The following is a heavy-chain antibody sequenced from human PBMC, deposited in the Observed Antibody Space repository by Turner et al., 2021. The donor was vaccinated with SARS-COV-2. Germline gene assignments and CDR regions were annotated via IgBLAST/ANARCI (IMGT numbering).Heavy chain of an antibody. CDR2: IYYSGST. J-gene: IGHJ6*02. CDR1: GGSISSYY. D-gene: IGHD5-18*01. Sequence: QVQLQESGPGLVKPSETLSLPCTVSGGSISSYYWSWIRQPPGKGLEWIGYIYYSGSTNYNPSLKSRVTISVDTSKNQFSLKLSSVTAADTAVYYCARHGGGDTTMPGGTGYYGMDVWGQGTTVTVSS. CDR3: ARHGGGDTTMPGGTGYYGMDV. V-gene: IGHV4-59*08.